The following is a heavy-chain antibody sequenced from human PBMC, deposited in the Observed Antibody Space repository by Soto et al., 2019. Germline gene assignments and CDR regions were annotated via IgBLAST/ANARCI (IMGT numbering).Heavy chain of an antibody. CDR1: GGTFSSYR. CDR2: IVPIYRTA. CDR3: ARDSGAKLSSS. J-gene: IGHJ4*02. Sequence: SVKVSCKASGGTFSSYRFNWVRQARGQGLEWLGGIVPIYRTADYAQKFQGRITITADESTRTVYMELSSLKSQDTALYYCARDSGAKLSSSWGQGTLVTVSS. V-gene: IGHV1-69*13. D-gene: IGHD6-13*01.